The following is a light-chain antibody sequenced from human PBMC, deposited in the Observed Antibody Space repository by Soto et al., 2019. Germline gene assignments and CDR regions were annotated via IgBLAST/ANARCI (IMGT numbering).Light chain of an antibody. Sequence: QSALTQPASVSESPGQSIAISCTGTSSDVGGYNYVSWYQQHPGKAPKLIIYEVSNRPSGVSNRFSGSKSGNTASLTITGLQAEDEADYYCSSYTSSTTLVFGGGTKLTVL. CDR3: SSYTSSTTLV. CDR2: EVS. V-gene: IGLV2-14*01. J-gene: IGLJ3*02. CDR1: SSDVGGYNY.